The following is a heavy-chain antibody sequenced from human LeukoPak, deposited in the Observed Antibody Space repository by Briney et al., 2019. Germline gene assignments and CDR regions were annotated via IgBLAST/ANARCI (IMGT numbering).Heavy chain of an antibody. CDR1: GFTFSSYA. D-gene: IGHD3-22*01. Sequence: PGGSLRLSCAASGFTFSSYAMHWVRQAPGKGLEYVSAISSNGGSTYYANSVKGRFTISRDNSKNTLYLQMNSLRAEDTAVYYCAKRIASSGYPTIDYWGQGTLVTVSS. V-gene: IGHV3-64*01. J-gene: IGHJ4*02. CDR3: AKRIASSGYPTIDY. CDR2: ISSNGGST.